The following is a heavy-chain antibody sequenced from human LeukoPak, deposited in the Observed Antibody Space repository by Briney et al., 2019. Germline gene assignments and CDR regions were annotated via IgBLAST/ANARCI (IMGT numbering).Heavy chain of an antibody. CDR2: ISSSGSTI. D-gene: IGHD3-16*01. CDR3: ASTMWGVDY. Sequence: GGSLRLSCAASGFTFSSYEMDWVRQAPGKGLEWVSYISSSGSTIYYADSVKGRFTISRDNAKNSLYLRMNSLRAEDTAVYYCASTMWGVDYWGQGTLVTVSS. CDR1: GFTFSSYE. V-gene: IGHV3-48*03. J-gene: IGHJ4*02.